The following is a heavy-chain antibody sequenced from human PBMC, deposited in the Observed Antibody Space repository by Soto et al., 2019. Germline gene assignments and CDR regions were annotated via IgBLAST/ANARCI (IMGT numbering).Heavy chain of an antibody. D-gene: IGHD3-3*01. CDR2: IRSKAYGGTT. CDR1: GFTFGDYA. J-gene: IGHJ6*03. Sequence: GGSLRLSCTASGFTFGDYAMSWFRQAPGKGLEWVGFIRSKAYGGTTEYAASVKGRFTISRDDSKSIAYLQMNSLKTEDTAVYYCTRVTYYDVWSGYWKYYYYMDVWGKGTTVTVSS. CDR3: TRVTYYDVWSGYWKYYYYMDV. V-gene: IGHV3-49*03.